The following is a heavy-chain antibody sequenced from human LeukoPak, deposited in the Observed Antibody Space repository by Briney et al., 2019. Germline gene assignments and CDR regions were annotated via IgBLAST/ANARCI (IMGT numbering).Heavy chain of an antibody. CDR2: ISYDGSNK. CDR3: ARDIYSSSWYERYSSGPAGY. D-gene: IGHD6-13*01. CDR1: GFTFGSYA. J-gene: IGHJ4*02. Sequence: GGSLRLSCAASGFTFGSYAMHWVRQAPGKGLEWVAVISYDGSNKYYADSVKGRFTISRDNSKNTLYLQMNSLRAEDTAVYYCARDIYSSSWYERYSSGPAGYWGQGTLVTVSS. V-gene: IGHV3-30*04.